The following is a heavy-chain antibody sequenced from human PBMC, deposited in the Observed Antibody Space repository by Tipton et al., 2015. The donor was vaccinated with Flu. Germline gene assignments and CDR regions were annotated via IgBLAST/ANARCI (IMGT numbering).Heavy chain of an antibody. J-gene: IGHJ4*02. CDR3: ARSKDYYGSGSYFDY. D-gene: IGHD3-10*01. V-gene: IGHV1-2*04. CDR1: GYTFTDYY. Sequence: QLVQSGAEVEKPGASVKVSCKASGYTFTDYYLHWVRQAPRQGLEWMGWINPNRGGINYAQKFQGWVTMTRGTSISTAYMELSRLRSDDTAVYYCARSKDYYGSGSYFDYWGQGTLVTVSS. CDR2: INPNRGGI.